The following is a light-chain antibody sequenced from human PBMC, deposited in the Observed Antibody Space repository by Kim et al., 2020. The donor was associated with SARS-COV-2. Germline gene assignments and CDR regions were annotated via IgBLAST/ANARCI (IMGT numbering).Light chain of an antibody. CDR2: QDS. CDR3: QAWDSSAFWV. CDR1: TLGDKY. Sequence: VSPGQTASITCSGDTLGDKYACWYQQKPGHSPVLVIYQDSKRPSGIPERFSGSNSGNTATLTISGTQAMDEADYYCQAWDSSAFWVFGGGTKLTVL. J-gene: IGLJ3*02. V-gene: IGLV3-1*01.